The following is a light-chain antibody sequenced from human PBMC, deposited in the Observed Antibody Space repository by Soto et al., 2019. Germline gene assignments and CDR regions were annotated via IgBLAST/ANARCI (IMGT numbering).Light chain of an antibody. V-gene: IGLV2-8*01. CDR3: SSFAGSPVV. CDR1: SSDVGDYNY. CDR2: EVS. Sequence: QSALTQPPSESGSLGQSVTIPCTGTSSDVGDYNYVSWYQQHPGKVPKLMIYEVSKRPSGVPDRFSGSKSGNTASLTVSGLQAEDEADYYCSSFAGSPVVFGGGPKLTVL. J-gene: IGLJ2*01.